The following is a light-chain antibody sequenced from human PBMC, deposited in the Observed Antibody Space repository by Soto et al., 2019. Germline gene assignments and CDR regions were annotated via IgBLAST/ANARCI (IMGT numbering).Light chain of an antibody. J-gene: IGLJ2*01. CDR2: QDN. CDR3: QAWDSGTVV. CDR1: KLGEKY. Sequence: SYELTQPPSVSVSPGQTASITCSGDKLGEKYACWYQQKSGQSPVLVIYQDNKRPSGIPERFSGSNSGNTATLTISGTQAMDEADYYCQAWDSGTVVFGGGTKLTVL. V-gene: IGLV3-1*01.